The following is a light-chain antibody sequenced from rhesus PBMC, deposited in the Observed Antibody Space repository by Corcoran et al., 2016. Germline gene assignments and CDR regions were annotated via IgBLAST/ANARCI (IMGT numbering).Light chain of an antibody. CDR1: NIGTKN. V-gene: IGLV3-34*01. Sequence: SYELTQPPSVSVSPGQTARITCGGDNIGTKNVQWYRQKPPQAPELVIYDDTERPSGIPERFSGSNSGSTATLPIRGVEAGDEAAYYCQVWDRSSRYDVFGSGTKVTVL. CDR2: DDT. J-gene: IGLJ6*01. CDR3: QVWDRSSRYDV.